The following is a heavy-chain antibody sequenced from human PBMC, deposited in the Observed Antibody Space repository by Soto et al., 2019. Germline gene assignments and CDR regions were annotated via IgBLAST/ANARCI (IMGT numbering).Heavy chain of an antibody. Sequence: PSETLSLTCPVSGVSISSYYWSWIRQPPGKGLEWIGYIYYSGSTNYNPSLKSRVTISVDTSKNQFSLKLSSVTAADTAVYYCARATVFRPSIAVAGEFDYWGQGTLVTVSS. CDR3: ARATVFRPSIAVAGEFDY. J-gene: IGHJ4*02. CDR1: GVSISSYY. D-gene: IGHD6-19*01. V-gene: IGHV4-59*01. CDR2: IYYSGST.